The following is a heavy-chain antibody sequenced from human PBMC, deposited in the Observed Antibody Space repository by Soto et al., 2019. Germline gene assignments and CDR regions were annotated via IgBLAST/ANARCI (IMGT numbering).Heavy chain of an antibody. V-gene: IGHV4-39*01. CDR1: GDSISSSNYF. CDR2: IFYSGST. D-gene: IGHD6-19*01. J-gene: IGHJ4*02. Sequence: QLQLQESGPGLVKPWETLSLTCTVSGDSISSSNYFWGWIRQPPGKGLEWIGTIFYSGSTYYNPSLKSRVTISVDTSKNQFSLRLISLTAADTALYYCARRYGWLYFDYWGQGSLVTVST. CDR3: ARRYGWLYFDY.